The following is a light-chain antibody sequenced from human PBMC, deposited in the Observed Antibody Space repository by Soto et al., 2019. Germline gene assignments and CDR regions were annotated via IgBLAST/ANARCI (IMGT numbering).Light chain of an antibody. V-gene: IGLV2-14*03. CDR1: SSDVCGYNY. Sequence: QSVLTQPASVSGSPGQSITIFCTGTSSDVCGYNYVSWYQQHPGSAPKLMIYDVSSRPSGVSNRFSGSKSGNTASLTISGLQAEDEADYYCSSYTSSFKLAVFGSGTKLTVL. CDR2: DVS. J-gene: IGLJ1*01. CDR3: SSYTSSFKLAV.